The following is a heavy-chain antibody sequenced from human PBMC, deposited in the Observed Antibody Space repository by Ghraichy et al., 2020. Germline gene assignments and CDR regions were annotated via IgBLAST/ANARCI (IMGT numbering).Heavy chain of an antibody. Sequence: GGSLRLSCAASGFTFSSYSMNWARQAPGKGLEWVSSISSSSSYIYYADSVKGRFTISRDNAKNSLYLQMNSLRAEDTAVYYCARSSSGGDCPDYWGQGTLVTVSS. V-gene: IGHV3-21*01. CDR1: GFTFSSYS. J-gene: IGHJ4*02. D-gene: IGHD2-21*02. CDR2: ISSSSSYI. CDR3: ARSSSGGDCPDY.